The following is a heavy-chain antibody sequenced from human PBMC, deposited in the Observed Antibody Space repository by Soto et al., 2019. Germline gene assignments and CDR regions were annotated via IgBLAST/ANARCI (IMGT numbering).Heavy chain of an antibody. D-gene: IGHD6-25*01. V-gene: IGHV4-34*01. CDR2: ISHSGST. CDR3: ARGRSVAADRPGVAFDI. J-gene: IGHJ3*02. Sequence: SETLSLTCAVYGGSFSGYYWSWICQPPGKGLEWIGEISHSGSTNYNPSLKSRVTISVDRSKNQFSLKLNSVTAADTAVYYCARGRSVAADRPGVAFDIWGQGTMVTVSS. CDR1: GGSFSGYY.